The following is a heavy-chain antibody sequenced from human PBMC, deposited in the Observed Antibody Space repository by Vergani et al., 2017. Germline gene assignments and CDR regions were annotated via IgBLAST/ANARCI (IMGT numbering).Heavy chain of an antibody. Sequence: QVQLVESGGGVVQPGGSLRLSCAASGFTFSSYGMHWVRQAPGKGLEWVAFIRYDGSNKYYADSVKGRFTISRDNSKNTLYLQMNSLRAEDTAVYYCAKDPYDYGDFSLDYWGQGTLVTVSS. V-gene: IGHV3-30*02. CDR3: AKDPYDYGDFSLDY. D-gene: IGHD4-17*01. CDR2: IRYDGSNK. J-gene: IGHJ4*02. CDR1: GFTFSSYG.